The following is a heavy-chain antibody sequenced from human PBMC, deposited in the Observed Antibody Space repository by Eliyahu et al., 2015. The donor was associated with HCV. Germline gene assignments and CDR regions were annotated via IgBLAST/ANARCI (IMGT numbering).Heavy chain of an antibody. D-gene: IGHD6-19*01. J-gene: IGHJ5*02. Sequence: QVQLQESGPGLVKPSETLSLTCTVSXGSXTTYXWSWIRRPPGKGLEXIGYIXYSGSPNYNPSLKSRVTISVDTSKNQFSLNLTSVTAADTAMYYCASGGGGIAVTGTGGWFDPWGQGTLVTVSS. CDR1: XGSXTTYX. V-gene: IGHV4-59*01. CDR3: ASGGGGIAVTGTGGWFDP. CDR2: IXYSGSP.